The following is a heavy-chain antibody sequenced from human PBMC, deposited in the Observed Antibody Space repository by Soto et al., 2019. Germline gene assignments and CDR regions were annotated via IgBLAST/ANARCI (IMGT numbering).Heavy chain of an antibody. CDR3: ARGISKYSSWYEPHTWFDA. D-gene: IGHD6-13*01. J-gene: IGHJ5*02. CDR1: GGPINSPDYY. V-gene: IGHV4-30-4*01. Sequence: QVQLQESGPGLVKPSQTLSLTCNVSGGPINSPDYYWSWIRQSPGKGLEWIGYLYFNGGTQYNPSLRTPVSMSLDTSKKHFSLKMRSVTAADTAVYYCARGISKYSSWYEPHTWFDAWDQGALVTVSS. CDR2: LYFNGGT.